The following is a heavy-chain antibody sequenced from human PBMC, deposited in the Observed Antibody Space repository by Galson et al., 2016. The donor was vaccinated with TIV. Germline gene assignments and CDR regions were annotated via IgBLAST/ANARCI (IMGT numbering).Heavy chain of an antibody. V-gene: IGHV4-4*07. D-gene: IGHD3-10*01. J-gene: IGHJ4*02. CDR3: ARDGGSGTFYNVGTY. Sequence: ISGGSFSSYYWSWIRQPAGKGLEWIGRIYYGLIYTSGSTDYNHSLKSRVTMSLDTSKSQLSLRLTSVTAADTAVYYCARDGGSGTFYNVGTYWGPGTLVTVSS. CDR2: IYYGLIYTSGST. CDR1: GGSFSSYY.